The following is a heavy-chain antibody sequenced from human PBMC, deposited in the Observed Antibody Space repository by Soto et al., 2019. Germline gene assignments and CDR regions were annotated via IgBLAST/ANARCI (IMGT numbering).Heavy chain of an antibody. CDR3: VHSRRHYYDRSGSPYYFDY. D-gene: IGHD3-22*01. V-gene: IGHV2-5*02. CDR2: IYWDDDK. CDR1: GFSLSSDGVG. J-gene: IGHJ4*02. Sequence: QITLKESGPPLVKPTQTLTLTCSFSGFSLSSDGVGVGWIRQPPGKALEWLALIYWDDDKRYSPSLKRRLIITQATSKNQLVLTMTDMDPVDTGTYYCVHSRRHYYDRSGSPYYFDYWGQGTLVTVSS.